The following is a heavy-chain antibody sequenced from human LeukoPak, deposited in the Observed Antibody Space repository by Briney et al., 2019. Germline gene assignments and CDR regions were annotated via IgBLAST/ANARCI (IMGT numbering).Heavy chain of an antibody. V-gene: IGHV3-21*01. D-gene: IGHD3-22*01. CDR3: ARGGAYYDSSGLDY. Sequence: GGSLRLSCGASGSTFSSYRMNWVRQAPRKGLEWVSSISSSCSCIYYADSVKGRFTISRDNAKNSLYLQMNSLRAEDTAVYYCARGGAYYDSSGLDYWGQGTLVTVSS. CDR1: GSTFSSYR. CDR2: ISSSCSCI. J-gene: IGHJ4*02.